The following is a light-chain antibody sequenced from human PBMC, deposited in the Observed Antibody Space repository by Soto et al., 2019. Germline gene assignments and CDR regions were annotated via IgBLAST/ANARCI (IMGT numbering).Light chain of an antibody. CDR1: QSVLYSSNNKNY. J-gene: IGKJ5*01. Sequence: DIVMTQSPDSLAVSLGERATINCKSSQSVLYSSNNKNYLAWYQQKPGQPPKLLIYWASTRESGVPDRFSGSGSGTEFTLTISSLQSEDFAVYYCQQYNNWFTFGQGTRLEIK. CDR3: QQYNNWFT. CDR2: WAS. V-gene: IGKV4-1*01.